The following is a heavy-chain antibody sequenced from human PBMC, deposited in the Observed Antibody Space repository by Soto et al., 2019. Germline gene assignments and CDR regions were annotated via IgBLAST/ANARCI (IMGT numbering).Heavy chain of an antibody. CDR3: ARDSNPNIVVVPAAMSGGLYYYYYGMDV. J-gene: IGHJ6*02. Sequence: ASVKVSCKASGGTFSSYAISWVRQAPGQGLEWMGWINPNSGGTNYAQKFQGWVTMTRDTSISTAYMELSRLRSDDTAVYYCARDSNPNIVVVPAAMSGGLYYYYYGMDVWGQGTTVTVSS. D-gene: IGHD2-2*01. V-gene: IGHV1-2*04. CDR1: GGTFSSYA. CDR2: INPNSGGT.